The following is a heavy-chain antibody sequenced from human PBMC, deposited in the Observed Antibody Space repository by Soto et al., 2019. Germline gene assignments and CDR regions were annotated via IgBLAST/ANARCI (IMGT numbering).Heavy chain of an antibody. CDR1: GYTFPNYG. D-gene: IGHD2-15*01. CDR2: ISAYNGNT. J-gene: IGHJ6*02. V-gene: IGHV1-18*01. Sequence: QVQLVQSGAEVKKPGASVKVSCKASGYTFPNYGISWVRQAPGQGLEWMGWISAYNGNTNYEQKLQGRDTLNTDTPTYTAYMELRSLRSEDTAVYYCARDWGNCTGGSCYSDYYYYYGMDVWGQGTTVTVSS. CDR3: ARDWGNCTGGSCYSDYYYYYGMDV.